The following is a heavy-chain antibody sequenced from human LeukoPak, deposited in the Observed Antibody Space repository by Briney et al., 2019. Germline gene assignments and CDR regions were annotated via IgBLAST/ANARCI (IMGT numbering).Heavy chain of an antibody. CDR2: ISGSGGIT. CDR3: ARDNGYKDGTVDY. V-gene: IGHV3-23*01. D-gene: IGHD5-18*01. Sequence: GGSLRLSCAASGFTFSTYGMSWVRQAPGKGLEWVSGISGSGGITYYADSVKGRFTISRDNSKNTLYLQINSLRAEDTAVYYCARDNGYKDGTVDYWGQGTLVTVSS. J-gene: IGHJ4*02. CDR1: GFTFSTYG.